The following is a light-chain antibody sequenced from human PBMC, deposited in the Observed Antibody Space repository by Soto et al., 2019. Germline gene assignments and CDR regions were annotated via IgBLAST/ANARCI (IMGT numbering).Light chain of an antibody. J-gene: IGKJ4*01. V-gene: IGKV3-11*01. CDR3: QQRYNWLT. Sequence: IVLTQSPATLSLSPGERATLSCRARQTVSTYLSWYQHKPGQAPRLLIYGASNRATGIPARFSGSGSGTDFTLTTSSLEPEDSAVYYCQQRYNWLTFGGGTKVDIK. CDR1: QTVSTY. CDR2: GAS.